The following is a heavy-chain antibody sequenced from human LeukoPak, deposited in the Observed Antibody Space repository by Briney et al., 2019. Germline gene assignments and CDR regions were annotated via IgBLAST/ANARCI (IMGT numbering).Heavy chain of an antibody. CDR3: ARSPDSGYDYGYFDY. J-gene: IGHJ4*02. CDR1: GGTFSSYA. V-gene: IGHV1-69*05. D-gene: IGHD5-12*01. Sequence: GASVKVSCKASGGTFSSYAISWVPQAPGQGLEWMGRIIPIFGTANYAQKFQGRVTITTDESTSTAYMELSSLRSEDTAVYYCARSPDSGYDYGYFDYWGQGTLVTVSS. CDR2: IIPIFGTA.